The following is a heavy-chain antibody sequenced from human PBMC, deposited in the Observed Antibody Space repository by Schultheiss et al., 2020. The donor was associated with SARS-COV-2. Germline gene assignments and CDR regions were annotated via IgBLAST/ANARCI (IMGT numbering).Heavy chain of an antibody. D-gene: IGHD4-17*01. CDR2: IYYSGST. V-gene: IGHV4-61*03. CDR1: ADSSASVSSGSRY. J-gene: IGHJ4*02. CDR3: ASTVTTHDY. Sequence: SQTLSLTCTVSADSSASVSSGSRYWSWVRQPPGKGLEWIGYIYYSGSTYYNPSLKSRVTISVDTSKNHFSLKMSSVTAADTAVYYCASTVTTHDYWGQGTLVTVSS.